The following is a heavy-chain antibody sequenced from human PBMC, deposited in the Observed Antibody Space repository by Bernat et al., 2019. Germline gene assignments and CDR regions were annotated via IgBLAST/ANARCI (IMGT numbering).Heavy chain of an antibody. CDR2: ISSSSSYI. CDR1: GFTFSSYS. D-gene: IGHD3-22*01. Sequence: EVQLVESGGGLVKPGGSLRLSCAASGFTFSSYSMNWVRQAPGKGLEWVSSISSSSSYIYYADSVKGRFTISRDNAKNSLYLQMNSLRAEDTAVYYCARDLNGYYDSSGEDAFDIWGQGTMVTVSS. J-gene: IGHJ3*02. CDR3: ARDLNGYYDSSGEDAFDI. V-gene: IGHV3-21*01.